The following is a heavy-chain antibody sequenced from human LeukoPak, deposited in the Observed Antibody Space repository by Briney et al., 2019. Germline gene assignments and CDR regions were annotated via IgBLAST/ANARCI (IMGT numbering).Heavy chain of an antibody. D-gene: IGHD1-1*01. V-gene: IGHV4-39*01. CDR3: ARGGTEGAFDI. Sequence: SETLSLTCTVSGGSISSSSYYWGWIRQPPGKGLEWIGSIYYSGSTYYNPSLKSRVTISVDTSKNQFSLKLSSVTAADTAVYYCARGGTEGAFDIWGQGTMVTVSS. J-gene: IGHJ3*02. CDR2: IYYSGST. CDR1: GGSISSSSYY.